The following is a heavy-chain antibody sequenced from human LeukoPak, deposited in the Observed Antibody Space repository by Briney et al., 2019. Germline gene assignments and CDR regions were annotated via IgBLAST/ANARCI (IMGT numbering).Heavy chain of an antibody. CDR1: GFTFDDYG. Sequence: GGSLRLSCAASGFTFDDYGMSWVRQAPGKGLEWVSGINWNGGSTGYADSVKGRFTISRDNAKNSPYLQMNSLRAEDTALYYCARVQLVDYYYYSYMDVWGKGTTVTVSS. D-gene: IGHD6-6*01. CDR3: ARVQLVDYYYYSYMDV. J-gene: IGHJ6*03. V-gene: IGHV3-20*04. CDR2: INWNGGST.